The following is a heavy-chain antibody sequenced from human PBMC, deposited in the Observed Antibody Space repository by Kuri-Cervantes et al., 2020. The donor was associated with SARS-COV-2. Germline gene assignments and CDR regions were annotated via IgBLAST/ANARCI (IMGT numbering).Heavy chain of an antibody. V-gene: IGHV3-49*04. CDR1: GFTFGDYA. CDR3: TRDDFWSGYLDY. D-gene: IGHD3-3*01. Sequence: GGSLRLSCTASGFTFGDYAMSWVRQAPGKGLEWVGFIRSKAYGGTTEYAASVKGRFTISRDDSKSIAYLQMNSLKTEDTAVYYCTRDDFWSGYLDYWGQGTLVTVSS. CDR2: IRSKAYGGTT. J-gene: IGHJ4*02.